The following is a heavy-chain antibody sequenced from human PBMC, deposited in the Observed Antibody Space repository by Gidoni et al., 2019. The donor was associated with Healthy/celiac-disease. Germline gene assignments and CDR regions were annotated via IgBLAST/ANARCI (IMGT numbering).Heavy chain of an antibody. D-gene: IGHD7-27*01. V-gene: IGHV4-31*03. CDR3: ARSNGGWDLGPPYFQH. Sequence: QVQLQESGPGLVKPSQTLSLTCTVSGGSISSGGYYWSWIRQHPGKGLEWIGYIYYSGSTYYNPSLKSRVTIAVDTSKNQFSLKLSSVTAADTAVYYCARSNGGWDLGPPYFQHWGQGTLVTVSS. CDR2: IYYSGST. J-gene: IGHJ1*01. CDR1: GGSISSGGYY.